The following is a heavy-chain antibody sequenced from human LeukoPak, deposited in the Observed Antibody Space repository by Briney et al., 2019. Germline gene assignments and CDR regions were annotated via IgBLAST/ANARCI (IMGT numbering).Heavy chain of an antibody. V-gene: IGHV3-48*04. CDR3: ARDQGGSYSY. CDR2: ISSLSGTR. Sequence: PGGSLRLSCAASGFTFGSYSMNWLRQAPGKGLEWVSFISSLSGTREYADSVKGRFTISRDNAKNSLYLQMNSLRVEDTAVYYCARDQGGSYSYWGQGTLVTVSS. J-gene: IGHJ4*02. D-gene: IGHD1-26*01. CDR1: GFTFGSYS.